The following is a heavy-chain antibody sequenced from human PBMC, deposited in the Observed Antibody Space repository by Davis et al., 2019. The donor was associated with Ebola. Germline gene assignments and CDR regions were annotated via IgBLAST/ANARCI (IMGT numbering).Heavy chain of an antibody. CDR1: GGTLRTHG. V-gene: IGHV1-69*13. CDR2: LIPVFGTP. CDR3: AGHGRRLVGYFDS. D-gene: IGHD2-2*01. Sequence: SVKVSCKAAGGTLRTHGMSWVRQAPGQGLEWMGGLIPVFGTPNYAQKFQGRITIIADESTSTVYVELSSLKSEDTAVYYCAGHGRRLVGYFDSWGQGTPVTVSS. J-gene: IGHJ4*02.